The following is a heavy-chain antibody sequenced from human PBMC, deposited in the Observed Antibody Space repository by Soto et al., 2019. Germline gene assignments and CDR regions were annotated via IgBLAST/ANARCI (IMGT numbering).Heavy chain of an antibody. J-gene: IGHJ6*02. D-gene: IGHD1-26*01. CDR1: GGTFSSYI. Sequence: QIQLVQSGAEVKKPGSSVKVSCKASGGTFSSYIFTWMRQAPGQGLEWMGGIIPLFGTTKYAVNFQGRVTLTADESTSTAYVEVTGLNSEVTAVYYCATGGISMSTGALNDMDVWGQGTTVIVS. CDR3: ATGGISMSTGALNDMDV. V-gene: IGHV1-69*12. CDR2: IIPLFGTT.